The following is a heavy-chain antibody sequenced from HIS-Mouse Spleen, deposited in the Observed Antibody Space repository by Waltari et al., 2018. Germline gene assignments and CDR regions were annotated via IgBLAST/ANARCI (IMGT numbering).Heavy chain of an antibody. CDR2: IIPIFGTA. J-gene: IGHJ4*02. D-gene: IGHD6-19*01. CDR3: ARAAEYSSGWYIRYFDY. V-gene: IGHV1-69*01. Sequence: QVQLVQSGAEVKKPGSSVKVSCKASGGTFRSDAISWVGPASGKGLEWMGGIIPIFGTANYAQKFQGRVTITADESTSTAYMELSSLRSEDTAVYYCARAAEYSSGWYIRYFDYWGQGTLVTVSS. CDR1: GGTFRSDA.